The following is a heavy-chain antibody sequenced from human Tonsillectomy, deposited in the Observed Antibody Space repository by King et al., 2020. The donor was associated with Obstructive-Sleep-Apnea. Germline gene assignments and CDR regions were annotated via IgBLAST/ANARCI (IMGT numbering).Heavy chain of an antibody. Sequence: QLVQSGGGVVQPGRSLRLSCAASGFTFSNYGMHWVRQAPGEGLEWVAIISYDGSVKYYSDSLKGRFTISRDNSKSTLYLQMNSLRPEETAVYYCGGYNWFDPWGQGTLVTVSS. D-gene: IGHD3-22*01. J-gene: IGHJ5*02. CDR2: ISYDGSVK. V-gene: IGHV3-30*03. CDR3: GGYNWFDP. CDR1: GFTFSNYG.